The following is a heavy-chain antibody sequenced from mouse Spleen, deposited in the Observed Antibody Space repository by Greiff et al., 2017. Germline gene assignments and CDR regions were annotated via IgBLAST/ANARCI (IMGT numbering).Heavy chain of an antibody. CDR3: ARGLGGFAY. J-gene: IGHJ3*01. D-gene: IGHD2-2*01. Sequence: EVKVVESEGGLVQPGSSMKLSCTASGFTFSDYYMAWVRQVPEKGLEWVANINYDGSSTYYLDSLKSRFIISRDNAKNILYLQMSSLKSEDTATYYCARGLGGFAYWGQGTLVTVSA. CDR2: INYDGSST. CDR1: GFTFSDYY. V-gene: IGHV5-16*01.